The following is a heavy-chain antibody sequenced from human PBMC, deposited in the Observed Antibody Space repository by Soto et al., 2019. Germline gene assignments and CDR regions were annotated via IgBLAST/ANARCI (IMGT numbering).Heavy chain of an antibody. D-gene: IGHD2-8*01. J-gene: IGHJ4*02. CDR1: GFTFSSYS. CDR3: ARDNIVLMVYGYFDY. CDR2: ISSSSSTI. V-gene: IGHV3-48*02. Sequence: GGSLRLSCAASGFTFSSYSMNWVRQAPGKGLEWVSYISSSSSTIYYADSVKGRFTISRDNAKNSLYLQMNSLRDEDTAVYYCARDNIVLMVYGYFDYWGQGTLVTVSS.